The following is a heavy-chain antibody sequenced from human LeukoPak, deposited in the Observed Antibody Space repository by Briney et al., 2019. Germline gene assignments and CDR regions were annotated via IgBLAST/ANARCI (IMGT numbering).Heavy chain of an antibody. CDR3: AKLSPTTLYDSRGWFDP. CDR2: INSDGSST. D-gene: IGHD3-3*01. Sequence: GGSLRLSCAASGFTFSSYWMHWVRQAPGKGLVWVSRINSDGSSTIYADSVKGRFTISRDNSKNTLYLQMNRLRAEDTAVYYCAKLSPTTLYDSRGWFDPWGQGTLVTVSS. CDR1: GFTFSSYW. J-gene: IGHJ5*02. V-gene: IGHV3-74*01.